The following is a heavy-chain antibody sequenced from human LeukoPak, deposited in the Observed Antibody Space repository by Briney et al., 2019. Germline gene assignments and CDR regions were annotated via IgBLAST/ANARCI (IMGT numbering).Heavy chain of an antibody. CDR3: ARAPRDSSGWYPFDY. CDR1: GGSISSYY. V-gene: IGHV4-4*07. J-gene: IGHJ4*02. Sequence: SETLSLTCTVSGGSISSYYWSWIRQPAGKGLEWIGRIYNSGSTNYNPSLKSRVTMSVDTSKNQFSLNLSSVTAADTAVYYCARAPRDSSGWYPFDYWGQGTLVTVSS. D-gene: IGHD6-19*01. CDR2: IYNSGST.